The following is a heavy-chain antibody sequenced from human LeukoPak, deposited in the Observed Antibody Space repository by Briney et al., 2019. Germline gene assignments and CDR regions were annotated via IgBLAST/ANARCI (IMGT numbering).Heavy chain of an antibody. Sequence: GGSLRLSCAASGFTFSSYWMSWVRQAPGKGLEWVANIKQDGSEKYYVDSVKARFTISRDNAKNSLYLQMNSLRAEDTAVYYCARDSIFGPPRMNYWGQGTLATVSS. CDR3: ARDSIFGPPRMNY. D-gene: IGHD3-3*01. CDR2: IKQDGSEK. CDR1: GFTFSSYW. J-gene: IGHJ4*02. V-gene: IGHV3-7*01.